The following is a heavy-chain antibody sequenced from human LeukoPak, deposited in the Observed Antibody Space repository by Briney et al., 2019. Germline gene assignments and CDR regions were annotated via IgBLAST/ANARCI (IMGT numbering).Heavy chain of an antibody. D-gene: IGHD6-19*01. V-gene: IGHV3-9*01. J-gene: IGHJ4*02. Sequence: PGRSLRLSCAASGFTFDDYAMHWVRQAPGKGLEWVSGISWNSGSIGYADSVKGRFTTSRDNAKNSLYLQMNSLRAEDTALYYCAKGGSSGWYEDYFDYWGQGTLVTVSS. CDR2: ISWNSGSI. CDR3: AKGGSSGWYEDYFDY. CDR1: GFTFDDYA.